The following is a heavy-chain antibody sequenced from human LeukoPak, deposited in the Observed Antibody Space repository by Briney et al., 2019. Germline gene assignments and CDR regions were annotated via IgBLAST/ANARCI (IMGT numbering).Heavy chain of an antibody. CDR1: GFTFSDNY. J-gene: IGHJ4*02. D-gene: IGHD6-19*01. V-gene: IGHV3-11*04. CDR2: ISSSGNTT. CDR3: ARDGGSAWFLDY. Sequence: GGSLRLSCAASGFTFSDNYMSWIRQAPGKGLEWVSYISSSGNTTYNADSVKGRFSITRDNAKNSLYLQMNSLRAEDTAVYYCARDGGSAWFLDYWGRGTLVTVAS.